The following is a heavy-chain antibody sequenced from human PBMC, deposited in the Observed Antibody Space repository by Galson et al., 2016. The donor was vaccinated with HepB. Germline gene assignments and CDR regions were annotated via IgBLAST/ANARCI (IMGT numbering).Heavy chain of an antibody. D-gene: IGHD3-16*02. V-gene: IGHV3-23*01. CDR3: AKGPAGHYTPWGSYRDEW. CDR1: GFSFSSYA. J-gene: IGHJ4*02. Sequence: SLRLSCAASGFSFSSYAMNWVRQAPGKGLEWVSSISASGGWTNYAGSVKGRFTISRDNSRDTLYLQMNSLRGDDTAVYFCAKGPAGHYTPWGSYRDEWWGQGTLVTVSS. CDR2: ISASGGWT.